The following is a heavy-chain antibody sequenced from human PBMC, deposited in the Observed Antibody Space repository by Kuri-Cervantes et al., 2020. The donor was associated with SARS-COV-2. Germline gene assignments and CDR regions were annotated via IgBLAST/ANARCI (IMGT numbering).Heavy chain of an antibody. Sequence: GESMKISCAASCFTFSNNDMNWVRQAPGKGLEWVSYISSSGSTIYYADSVKGRFTISNDNAKNPLYLQMNILRAEETAVYYCAKDYYGWGPGYFYYWGQGTLVTVSS. D-gene: IGHD3-10*01. CDR3: AKDYYGWGPGYFYY. CDR2: ISSSGSTI. V-gene: IGHV3-48*03. J-gene: IGHJ4*02. CDR1: CFTFSNND.